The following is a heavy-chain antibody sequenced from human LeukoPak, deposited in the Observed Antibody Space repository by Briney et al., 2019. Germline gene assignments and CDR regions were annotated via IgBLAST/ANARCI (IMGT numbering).Heavy chain of an antibody. CDR2: ISSSSTI. V-gene: IGHV3-69-1*01. CDR3: ARNGASSGRPYHLDY. Sequence: GGSLRLSCAASKFTFSDYGMNWVRQAPGKGLEWVSYISSSSTIYYGDSVKGRFTISRDNAENSLYLQMNGLRAEDTAVYFCARNGASSGRPYHLDYWGQGTLVTVSS. J-gene: IGHJ4*02. CDR1: KFTFSDYG. D-gene: IGHD6-19*01.